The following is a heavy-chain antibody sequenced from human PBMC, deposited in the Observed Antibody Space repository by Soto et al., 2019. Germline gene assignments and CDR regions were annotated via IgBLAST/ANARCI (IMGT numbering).Heavy chain of an antibody. J-gene: IGHJ3*02. CDR1: GFTFSNYA. CDR2: ISGSGGTT. D-gene: IGHD6-13*01. V-gene: IGHV3-23*01. Sequence: EVQLSESGGGLVQPGGSLRLSCAASGFTFSNYAMSWVRQAPGQGLKWVSGISGSGGTTHYADSVKGRFTISRDNSKNTLYLQMNSLRAEDTAIYYCAKGPAAVAFDIWGQGTMVTVSS. CDR3: AKGPAAVAFDI.